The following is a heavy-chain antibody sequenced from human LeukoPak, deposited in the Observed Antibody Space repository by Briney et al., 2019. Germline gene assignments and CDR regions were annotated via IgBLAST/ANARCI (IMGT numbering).Heavy chain of an antibody. D-gene: IGHD4-23*01. Sequence: PSETLSLTCTVSGGSISSGDYYWSWIRQPPGKGLEWIGYIYYSGSTYYNPSLKSRVTISVDTSKNQFSLKLSSVTAADTAVYYCARELWGDGGNPXNFDXXGQGTLVTVSS. J-gene: IGHJ4*02. CDR1: GGSISSGDYY. CDR2: IYYSGST. CDR3: ARELWGDGGNPXNFDX. V-gene: IGHV4-30-4*08.